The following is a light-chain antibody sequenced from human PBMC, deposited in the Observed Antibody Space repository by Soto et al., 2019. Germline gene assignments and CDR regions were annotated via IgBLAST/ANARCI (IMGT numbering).Light chain of an antibody. Sequence: DIQLTQSPSTLSASVGYRVTITWLASQWMNGWLAWYHHRPGQAPNLLIYKPSTLASGVPSSLSGSGSGTEFPLTVSSLQPDDFATYYCHQYHNFPRTFGQGTKVDIK. V-gene: IGKV1-5*03. CDR3: HQYHNFPRT. CDR2: KPS. J-gene: IGKJ1*01. CDR1: QWMNGW.